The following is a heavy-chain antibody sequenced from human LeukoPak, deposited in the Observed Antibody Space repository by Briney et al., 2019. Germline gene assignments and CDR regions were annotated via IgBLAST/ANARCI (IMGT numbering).Heavy chain of an antibody. D-gene: IGHD3-9*01. CDR2: ISAYNGNT. V-gene: IGHV1-18*01. Sequence: ASVKVSCKASGYTFTSYGISWVRQAPGQGLEWMGWISAYNGNTNYAQKLQCRVTMTTDTSTSTAYMELRSLRSDDTAVYYCAREVDILTGYYFPDYWGQGTLVTVSS. J-gene: IGHJ4*02. CDR3: AREVDILTGYYFPDY. CDR1: GYTFTSYG.